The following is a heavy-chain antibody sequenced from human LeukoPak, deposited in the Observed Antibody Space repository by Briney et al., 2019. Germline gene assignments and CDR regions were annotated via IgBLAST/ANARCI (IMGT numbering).Heavy chain of an antibody. CDR2: ISGSAGYI. Sequence: GGSLRLSCAASGLSFNRYTMNWVRQAPGKGLEWVSSISGSAGYIYYADSVKGRFTISRDNAKNSLYLQMNSLRAEDTAVYYCARQTTVTTDAWDGFDYWGQGTLVTVSS. CDR3: ARQTTVTTDAWDGFDY. V-gene: IGHV3-21*01. CDR1: GLSFNRYT. J-gene: IGHJ4*02. D-gene: IGHD4-17*01.